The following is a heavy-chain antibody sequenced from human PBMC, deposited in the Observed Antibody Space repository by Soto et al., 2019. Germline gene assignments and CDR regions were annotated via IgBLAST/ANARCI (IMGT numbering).Heavy chain of an antibody. D-gene: IGHD2-2*01. CDR1: GGSISSYY. Sequence: PSETLSLTCTVSGGSISSYYWSWIRQPPGKGLEWIGYIYYSGSTNYNPSLKSRVTISVDTSKNQFSLKLSSVTAADTAVYYCARGPGGEADLMPPYYYYYYGMDVWGQGSTVIGSA. CDR3: ARGPGGEADLMPPYYYYYYGMDV. V-gene: IGHV4-59*08. CDR2: IYYSGST. J-gene: IGHJ6*01.